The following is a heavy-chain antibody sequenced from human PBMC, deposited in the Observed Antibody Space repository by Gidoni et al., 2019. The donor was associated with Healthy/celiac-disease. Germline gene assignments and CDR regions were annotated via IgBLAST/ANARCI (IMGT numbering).Heavy chain of an antibody. Sequence: QLQLVQSGAEVNQPGASVQFSCKVSGYTLTELSMHWVRQAPGKGLEWMGGFDPEDGETIYAQKFQGRVTMTEDTSTDTAYMELSSLRSEDTAVYYCAKDRRLPQERLRGNWGQGTLVTVSS. CDR2: FDPEDGET. CDR1: GYTLTELS. J-gene: IGHJ4*02. V-gene: IGHV1-24*01. D-gene: IGHD1-26*01. CDR3: AKDRRLPQERLRGN.